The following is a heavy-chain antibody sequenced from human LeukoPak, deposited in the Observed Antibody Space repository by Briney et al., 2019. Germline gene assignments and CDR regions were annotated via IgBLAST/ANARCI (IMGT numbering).Heavy chain of an antibody. D-gene: IGHD6-6*01. V-gene: IGHV3-23*01. CDR2: ISGSGGRT. CDR1: GFTFNNYA. CDR3: AKQEYSSSSPDY. Sequence: GGSLRLSCAASGFTFNNYAMSWVRQAPGKGLEWVSTISGSGGRTYYADSVKGRFTISRDNSKDTLYLQMNSLRAEDTAVYYCAKQEYSSSSPDYWGQGTQVTVSS. J-gene: IGHJ4*02.